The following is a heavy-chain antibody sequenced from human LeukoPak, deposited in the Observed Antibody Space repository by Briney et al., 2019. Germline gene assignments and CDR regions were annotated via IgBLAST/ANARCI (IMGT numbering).Heavy chain of an antibody. V-gene: IGHV4-39*07. Sequence: SETLSLTCTVSGGSISSSSYYWGWIRQPPGKGLEWIGSIYYSGSTYYNPSLKSRVTISVDTSKNQFSLKLSSVTAADTAVYYCARASITMIVVVTPSAFDIWGQGTMVTVSS. CDR1: GGSISSSSYY. D-gene: IGHD3-22*01. CDR3: ARASITMIVVVTPSAFDI. J-gene: IGHJ3*02. CDR2: IYYSGST.